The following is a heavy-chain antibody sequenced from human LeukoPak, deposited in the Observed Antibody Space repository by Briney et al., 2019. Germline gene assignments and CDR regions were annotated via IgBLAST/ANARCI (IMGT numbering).Heavy chain of an antibody. CDR1: GYTFTGYY. D-gene: IGHD6-19*01. V-gene: IGHV1-2*02. J-gene: IGHJ4*02. CDR3: ARDSRVSSGWPYYFDY. CDR2: INPNSGGT. Sequence: ASVKVSCKASGYTFTGYYMNWVRQAPGQGLECMGWINPNSGGTNYAQKFQGRVTMTRDTSVSTAYMELSSLTSVDTAVYYCARDSRVSSGWPYYFDYWGQGTLVTVSS.